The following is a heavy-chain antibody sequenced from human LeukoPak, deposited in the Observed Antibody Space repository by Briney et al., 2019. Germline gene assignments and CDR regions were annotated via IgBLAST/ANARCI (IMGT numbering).Heavy chain of an antibody. CDR2: IYYSGST. Sequence: PSETLTLTCTVSGGSISSGGYYWSWIRQHPGKGLEWIGYIYYSGSTYYNPSLKSRVTISVDTSKNQFSLKLSSVTAADTAVYYCASSMEWELPDAFDIWGQGTMVTVFS. J-gene: IGHJ3*02. CDR3: ASSMEWELPDAFDI. CDR1: GGSISSGGYY. D-gene: IGHD1-26*01. V-gene: IGHV4-31*03.